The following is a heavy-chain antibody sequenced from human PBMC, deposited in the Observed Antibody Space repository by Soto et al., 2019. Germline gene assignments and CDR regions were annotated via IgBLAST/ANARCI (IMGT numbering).Heavy chain of an antibody. CDR1: EFSLTTNGVG. Sequence: QITLKESGPTLVEPTQTLTLTCTFSEFSLTTNGVGVGWIRQPPGKALEWLAVIYWDDDKRYNPSLKTRLTITKDTSKNQVVLTMINMDPVDTGTYYCSHVVGSGNSAYFNHWGQGTLVTVSS. V-gene: IGHV2-5*02. CDR3: SHVVGSGNSAYFNH. J-gene: IGHJ1*01. CDR2: IYWDDDK. D-gene: IGHD3-3*01.